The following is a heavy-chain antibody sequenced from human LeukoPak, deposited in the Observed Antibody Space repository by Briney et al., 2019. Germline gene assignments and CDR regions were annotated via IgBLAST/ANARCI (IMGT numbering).Heavy chain of an antibody. CDR3: ARPVLRFLGRGFDP. J-gene: IGHJ5*02. Sequence: SETLSLTCTVSGGSISSYYWSWIRQPAGKGLEWIGRIYTSGSTNSNPSLKSRLTMSVDTSKNQFSLKLSSVTAADTAVYYCARPVLRFLGRGFDPWGQGTLVTVSS. D-gene: IGHD3-3*01. CDR2: IYTSGST. CDR1: GGSISSYY. V-gene: IGHV4-4*07.